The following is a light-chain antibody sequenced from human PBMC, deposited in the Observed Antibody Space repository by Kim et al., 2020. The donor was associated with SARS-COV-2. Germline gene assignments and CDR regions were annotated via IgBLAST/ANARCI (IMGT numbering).Light chain of an antibody. CDR1: QSVSSSY. V-gene: IGKV3-20*01. J-gene: IGKJ2*03. Sequence: EIVLTQSPGTLSLSPGERATLSCRASQSVSSSYLAWYQQKPGQAPRLLIYGASSRATGIPDRFSGSGSGTDFTLTISRLEPEDFAVYYCHQYGSSRGYSFGQGTTLEI. CDR2: GAS. CDR3: HQYGSSRGYS.